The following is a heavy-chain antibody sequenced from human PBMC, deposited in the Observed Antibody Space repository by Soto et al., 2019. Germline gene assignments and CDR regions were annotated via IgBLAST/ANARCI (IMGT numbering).Heavy chain of an antibody. J-gene: IGHJ5*02. Sequence: PSETLSLTCTVSGGSISSSSYYWGWLRQPPGKGPEWIGSIYYSGSTYYNPSLKSRVTISADTSKNQFSLKLSSVTAADTAVYYCARRASYWGSWGQGTLVTVSS. D-gene: IGHD3-10*01. CDR3: ARRASYWGS. CDR2: IYYSGST. CDR1: GGSISSSSYY. V-gene: IGHV4-39*01.